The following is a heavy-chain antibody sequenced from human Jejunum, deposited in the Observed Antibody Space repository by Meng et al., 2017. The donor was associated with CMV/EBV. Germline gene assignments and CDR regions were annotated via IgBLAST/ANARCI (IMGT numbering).Heavy chain of an antibody. Sequence: DYYMTWIRQAPGKGLEWVSYITGSGSTIYYADSVKGRFTISRDNAKNSLYLQMNSLRVEDTAVYYCATTPRYYYGTSGYLPYYFDFWGQGTLVTVSS. CDR2: ITGSGSTI. V-gene: IGHV3-11*01. CDR3: ATTPRYYYGTSGYLPYYFDF. D-gene: IGHD3-22*01. CDR1: DYY. J-gene: IGHJ4*02.